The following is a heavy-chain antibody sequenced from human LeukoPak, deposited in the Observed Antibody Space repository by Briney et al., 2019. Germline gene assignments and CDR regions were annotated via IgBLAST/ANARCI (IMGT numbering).Heavy chain of an antibody. D-gene: IGHD6-6*01. CDR2: ISWNSGSI. V-gene: IGHV3-9*01. J-gene: IGHJ4*02. CDR1: GFTFSSYA. CDR3: AKDSEYSSTHSGVNFDY. Sequence: GGSLRLSCAASGFTFSSYAMSWVRQAPGKGLEWVSGISWNSGSIGYADSVKGRFTISRDNAKNSLYLQMNSLRAEDTALYYCAKDSEYSSTHSGVNFDYWGQGTLVTVSS.